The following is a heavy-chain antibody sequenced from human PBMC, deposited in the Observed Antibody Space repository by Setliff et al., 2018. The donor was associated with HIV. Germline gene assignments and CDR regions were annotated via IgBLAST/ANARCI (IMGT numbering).Heavy chain of an antibody. CDR3: ARTRSGTYYGEMNWFDP. Sequence: SETLSLTCTVSGGSISSYYWSWIRLPAGKGLEWIGQIHTTGSTNYNPSLKSRVTISVDTSKNRFSLTLRSVTAADTAVYYCARTRSGTYYGEMNWFDPWGQGILVTVSS. CDR2: IHTTGST. CDR1: GGSISSYY. V-gene: IGHV4-4*07. D-gene: IGHD3-10*01. J-gene: IGHJ5*02.